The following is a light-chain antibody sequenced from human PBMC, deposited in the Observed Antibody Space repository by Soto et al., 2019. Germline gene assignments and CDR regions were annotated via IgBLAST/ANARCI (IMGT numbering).Light chain of an antibody. V-gene: IGKV1-39*01. CDR2: AAS. Sequence: DIQMTQSPSSLSASVGDRVTIACRASQSVASYLNWYQQKPGKAPKLLIYAASSLQSGVPSSFSGSGSGTDITLTISSLQPEDFATYYCQQNYSPPWTFGQGTKVDIK. CDR1: QSVASY. CDR3: QQNYSPPWT. J-gene: IGKJ1*01.